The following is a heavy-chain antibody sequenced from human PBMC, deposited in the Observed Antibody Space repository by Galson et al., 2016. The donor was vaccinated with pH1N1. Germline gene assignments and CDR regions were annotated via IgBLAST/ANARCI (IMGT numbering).Heavy chain of an antibody. J-gene: IGHJ6*02. Sequence: SVKVSCKASGGTFSFYAISWVRQAPGQGLEWMGRISTLFGTATYAQNFMGRVTISADASTGTAYMELTNLTSQDTAVYFCAREGANYYGSDGMDVWGQGTTVTVSS. CDR1: GGTFSFYA. CDR3: AREGANYYGSDGMDV. V-gene: IGHV1-69*13. D-gene: IGHD3-10*01. CDR2: ISTLFGTA.